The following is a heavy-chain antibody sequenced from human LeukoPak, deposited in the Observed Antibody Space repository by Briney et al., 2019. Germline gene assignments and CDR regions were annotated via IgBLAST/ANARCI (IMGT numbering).Heavy chain of an antibody. CDR2: MNPGSGNT. CDR3: ARLSETAAYYYTSGYYYLGY. Sequence: ASVKVSCKASGYTFGSYDINWVRQATGQGLEWMGWMNPGSGNTGYAQRFQGRVSMTRDTSTSTAYMELSGLRSEDTAVYYCARLSETAAYYYTSGYYYLGYWGQGTLVTVDS. CDR1: GYTFGSYD. V-gene: IGHV1-8*02. J-gene: IGHJ4*02. D-gene: IGHD3-22*01.